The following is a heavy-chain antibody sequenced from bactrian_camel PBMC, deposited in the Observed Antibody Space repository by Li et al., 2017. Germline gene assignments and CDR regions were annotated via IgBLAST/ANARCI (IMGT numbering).Heavy chain of an antibody. Sequence: VQLVESGGGLVQPGGSLRLSCTASGFIFTYYAMSWVRQAPGKGLEWVSLINSDRSTYYADSVKGRFTISRDNAKNTVALQLNSLKTEDMAMYYCAKATGDCSSDSRCYYGDFDYWGQGTQVTVS. CDR2: INSDRST. V-gene: IGHV3S10*01. D-gene: IGHD3*01. J-gene: IGHJ6*01. CDR1: GFIFTYYA. CDR3: AKATGDCSSDSRCYYGDFDY.